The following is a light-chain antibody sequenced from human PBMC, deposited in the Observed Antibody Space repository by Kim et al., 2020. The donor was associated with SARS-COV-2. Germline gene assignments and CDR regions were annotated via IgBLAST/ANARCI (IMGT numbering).Light chain of an antibody. CDR3: SAWDTSLGVWV. J-gene: IGLJ3*02. V-gene: IGLV10-54*04. Sequence: RQTAALTCTEDSANVGNQGATWLQQHQGHPPKLLSHRDNSRPSGVSERFSASNSGNTASLTITGLQPEDEADYYCSAWDTSLGVWVFGGGTKVTVL. CDR1: SANVGNQG. CDR2: RDN.